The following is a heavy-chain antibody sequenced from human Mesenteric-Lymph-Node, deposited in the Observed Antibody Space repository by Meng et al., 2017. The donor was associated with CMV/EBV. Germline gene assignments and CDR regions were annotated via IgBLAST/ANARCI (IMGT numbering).Heavy chain of an antibody. D-gene: IGHD5-12*01. V-gene: IGHV1-3*01. CDR2: INAGNGKT. J-gene: IGHJ4*02. CDR1: GYTFTSYS. Sequence: KASGYTFTSYSMQWVRQAPGQRLEGMGWINAGNGKTKYSQKFQGRVTITRDTSASTAYMELSSLRSEDTAVYYCARDLMVATMYYFDYWGQGTLVTVSS. CDR3: ARDLMVATMYYFDY.